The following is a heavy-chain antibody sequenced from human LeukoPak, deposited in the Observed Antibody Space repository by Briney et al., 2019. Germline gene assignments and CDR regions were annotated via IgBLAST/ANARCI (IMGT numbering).Heavy chain of an antibody. CDR2: IIPIFGTA. CDR1: GYTFTSYD. CDR3: ARDRTPNDDLWSGSADYYYYYYMDV. J-gene: IGHJ6*03. V-gene: IGHV1-69*13. D-gene: IGHD3-3*01. Sequence: SVKVSCKASGYTFTSYDINWVRQATGQGLEWMGWIIPIFGTANYAQKFQGRVTITADESTSTAYMELSSLRSEDTAVYYCARDRTPNDDLWSGSADYYYYYYMDVWGKGTTVTVSS.